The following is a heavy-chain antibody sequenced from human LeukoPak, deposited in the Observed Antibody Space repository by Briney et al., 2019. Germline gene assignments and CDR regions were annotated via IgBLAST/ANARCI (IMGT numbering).Heavy chain of an antibody. D-gene: IGHD6-19*01. Sequence: PGGSLRLSCAAPGFTFSSYEMNWVRQAPGKGLEWVSYISSGSTIYDADSVKGRFTISRDNAKNSLYLQMNSLRAEDTAVYYCARESIAVAGAPFDHWGQGTLVTVSS. V-gene: IGHV3-48*03. J-gene: IGHJ4*02. CDR2: ISSGSTI. CDR3: ARESIAVAGAPFDH. CDR1: GFTFSSYE.